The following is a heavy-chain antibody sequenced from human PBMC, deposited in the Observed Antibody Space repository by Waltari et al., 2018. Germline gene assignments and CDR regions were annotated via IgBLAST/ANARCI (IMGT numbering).Heavy chain of an antibody. D-gene: IGHD2-15*01. Sequence: VQLGESGGGLVQPGGSLRLSCEASGCPFSTYWMCWVRQVPGKGLVWVSTITSDGSRTRYADSVKGRFTVSRDNAKNTLYLQMNSLRAEDTAVYYCASHRPGGYGMDVWGHGTTVTVSS. CDR2: ITSDGSRT. J-gene: IGHJ6*02. V-gene: IGHV3-74*01. CDR3: ASHRPGGYGMDV. CDR1: GCPFSTYW.